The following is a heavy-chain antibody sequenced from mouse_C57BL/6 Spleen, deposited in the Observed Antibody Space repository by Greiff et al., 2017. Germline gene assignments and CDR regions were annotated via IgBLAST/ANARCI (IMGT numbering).Heavy chain of an antibody. CDR2: IYPGDGDT. D-gene: IGHD4-1*01. V-gene: IGHV1-82*01. J-gene: IGHJ1*03. CDR1: GYAFSSSW. Sequence: VKLQESGPELVKPGASVKISCKASGYAFSSSWMNWVKQRPGKGLEWIGRIYPGDGDTNYNGKFKGKATLTADKSSSTAYMQLSSLTSEDSAVYFCAREGTGTGYFDVWGTGTTVTVSS. CDR3: AREGTGTGYFDV.